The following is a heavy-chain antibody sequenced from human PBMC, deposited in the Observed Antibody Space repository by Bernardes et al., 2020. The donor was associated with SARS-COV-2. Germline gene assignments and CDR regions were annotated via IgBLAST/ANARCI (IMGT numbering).Heavy chain of an antibody. CDR3: AKGGSGHYYDSSGFLDS. CDR1: GFSLRSYL. CDR2: ITAWCDST. V-gene: IGHV3-23*01. Sequence: GYPRPSLTCPGFSLRSYLMNLVPPAPGKGPEWESTITAWCDSTYFADSVKGRFTISRDNSKNTRYGQMNTLRDEATAVYYCAKGGSGHYYDSSGFLDSWGVVIMVAVSS. J-gene: IGHJ5*01. D-gene: IGHD3-22*01.